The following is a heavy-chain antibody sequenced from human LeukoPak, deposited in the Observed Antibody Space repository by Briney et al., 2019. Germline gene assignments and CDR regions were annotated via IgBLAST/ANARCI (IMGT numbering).Heavy chain of an antibody. CDR2: ISSSSSSI. J-gene: IGHJ4*02. D-gene: IGHD3-16*01. Sequence: GGYLRLSCAASGFTFSSYSMNWVRQAPGKGLEWVSSISSSSSSIYYADSVKGRFTISRDNAKNSLYLQMNSLRAEDTAVYYCARDRGLRLTYDYWGQGTLVTVST. CDR3: ARDRGLRLTYDY. CDR1: GFTFSSYS. V-gene: IGHV3-21*06.